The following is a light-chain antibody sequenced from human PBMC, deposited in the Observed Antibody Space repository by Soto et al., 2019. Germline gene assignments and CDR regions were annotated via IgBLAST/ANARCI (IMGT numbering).Light chain of an antibody. CDR2: VAS. J-gene: IGKJ1*01. V-gene: IGKV3-20*01. Sequence: ESVLTQSPGTLSLSPGERASLSCRSSQSVTRRYLAWYQQKPGQAPRLLIYVASNRATGIPDRFSGSGSGTDFNLTINRLEPDDFAVDYCQQYGSSPWTFGQGTKVEIK. CDR1: QSVTRRY. CDR3: QQYGSSPWT.